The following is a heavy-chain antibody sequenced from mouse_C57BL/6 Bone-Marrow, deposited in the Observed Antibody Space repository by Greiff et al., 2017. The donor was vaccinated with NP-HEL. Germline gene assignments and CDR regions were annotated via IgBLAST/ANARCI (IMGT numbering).Heavy chain of an antibody. CDR3: AREYYGSIYYYAMDY. D-gene: IGHD1-1*01. Sequence: QVQLQQSGAELARPGASVKLSCKASGYTFTSYGISWVKQRTGQGLEWIGEIYPRSGNTYYNEKFKGKATLTADKSSSTAYMELRSLTSEDSAVYFCAREYYGSIYYYAMDYWGQGTSVTVSS. J-gene: IGHJ4*01. CDR2: IYPRSGNT. CDR1: GYTFTSYG. V-gene: IGHV1-81*01.